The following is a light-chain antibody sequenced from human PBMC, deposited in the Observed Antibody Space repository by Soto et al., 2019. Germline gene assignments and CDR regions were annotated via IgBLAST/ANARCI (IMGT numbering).Light chain of an antibody. CDR1: NIGSKS. Sequence: SYELTQPPSMSVAPGQTATITCGGNNIGSKSVQWYQQKSGQAPVLVVYDDSDRPSGIPERFSGSNSGNTATLTISRVEAEGEADYSCQVWDSGPDHVVFGGGTKLTVL. CDR2: DDS. J-gene: IGLJ2*01. CDR3: QVWDSGPDHVV. V-gene: IGLV3-21*02.